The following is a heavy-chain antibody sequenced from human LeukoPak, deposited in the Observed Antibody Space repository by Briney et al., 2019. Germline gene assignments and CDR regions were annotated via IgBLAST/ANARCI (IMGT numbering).Heavy chain of an antibody. J-gene: IGHJ6*03. V-gene: IGHV3-48*01. CDR1: VFTFSTCS. CDR2: ISTSISTM. Sequence: GGSLRLSCAASVFTFSTCSMKWVRQAPGKGLEWVSYISTSISTMYYADSVKGRFTISRDNARNSLYLQMNSLRAEDTAVYYCARDREKQQLPQFFYYYYMDVWCKGTTVTVSS. CDR3: ARDREKQQLPQFFYYYYMDV. D-gene: IGHD6-13*01.